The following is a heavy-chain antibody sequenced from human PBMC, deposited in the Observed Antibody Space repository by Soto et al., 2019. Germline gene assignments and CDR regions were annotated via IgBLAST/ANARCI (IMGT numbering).Heavy chain of an antibody. CDR1: GGTFSSYT. J-gene: IGHJ3*02. V-gene: IGHV1-69*02. CDR3: ASFPRGITMIVVEGDAFDI. Sequence: ASVKVSCKASGGTFSSYTISWVRQAPGQGLEWMGRIIPILGIANYAQKFQGRVTITADKSTSTAYMELSSLRSEDTAVYYCASFPRGITMIVVEGDAFDIWGQGTMVTVSS. D-gene: IGHD3-22*01. CDR2: IIPILGIA.